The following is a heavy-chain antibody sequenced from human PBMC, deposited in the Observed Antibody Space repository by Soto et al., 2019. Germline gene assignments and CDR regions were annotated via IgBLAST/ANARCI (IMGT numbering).Heavy chain of an antibody. D-gene: IGHD2-2*02. CDR2: IWYDGSNK. CDR1: GFTFSSYG. CDR3: ARDQAHRLQQLPYSGPGDY. Sequence: AGGSLRLSCAASGFTFSSYGMHWVRQAPGKGLEWVAVIWYDGSNKYYAYSVKGRFTISRYISKNTLYLQMNSLIAEDTAVYFCARDQAHRLQQLPYSGPGDYWGQGTLVTVS. V-gene: IGHV3-33*01. J-gene: IGHJ4*02.